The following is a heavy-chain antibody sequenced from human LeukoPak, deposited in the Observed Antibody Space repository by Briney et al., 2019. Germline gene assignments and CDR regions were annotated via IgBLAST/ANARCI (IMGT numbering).Heavy chain of an antibody. CDR2: IYPGDSDT. D-gene: IGHD2-2*01. V-gene: IGHV5-51*01. J-gene: IGHJ5*02. Sequence: GESLKISCKGSGYSFTSYWIGWVRQMPGKGLEWMGIIYPGDSDTRYSPSFQGQVTISADKSISTAYLQWSSLKASDTAMYYCASNLGYCSSTSCYGWFDPWGQGTLVTVSS. CDR1: GYSFTSYW. CDR3: ASNLGYCSSTSCYGWFDP.